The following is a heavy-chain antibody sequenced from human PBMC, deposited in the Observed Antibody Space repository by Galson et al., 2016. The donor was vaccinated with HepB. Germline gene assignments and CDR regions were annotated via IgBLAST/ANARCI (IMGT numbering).Heavy chain of an antibody. J-gene: IGHJ4*02. CDR1: GFTFSRAW. V-gene: IGHV3-15*01. CDR2: VKSYTDGGTT. D-gene: IGHD5-18*01. Sequence: SLRLSCAASGFTFSRAWMNWVRQAPGKGLEWVGRVKSYTDGGTTDYAAPMKGRFSLSRDESNNRLYLQMNSLKTEDTAVYYCITSSTRGYTYGPSAYWGRGTLVAVSS. CDR3: ITSSTRGYTYGPSAY.